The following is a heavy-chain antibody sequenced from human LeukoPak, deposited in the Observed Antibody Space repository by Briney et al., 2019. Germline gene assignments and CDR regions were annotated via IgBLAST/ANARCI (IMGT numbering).Heavy chain of an antibody. J-gene: IGHJ4*02. Sequence: PSETLSLTCAVSGGSISSSNWWSWVRQPPGKGLEWIGEIYHSGSTNYNPSLKSRLTISVDKSKNQFSLKLSSVTAADTAVYYWARIPYYDYVWGSYRSHGFDYWGQGTLVTVSS. CDR1: GGSISSSNW. D-gene: IGHD3-16*02. CDR2: IYHSGST. CDR3: ARIPYYDYVWGSYRSHGFDY. V-gene: IGHV4-4*02.